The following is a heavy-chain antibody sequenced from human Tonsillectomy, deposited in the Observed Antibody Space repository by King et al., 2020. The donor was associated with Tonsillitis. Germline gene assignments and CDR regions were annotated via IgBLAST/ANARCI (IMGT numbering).Heavy chain of an antibody. CDR3: ARLASSSYGHDKLWFMSV. J-gene: IGHJ6*02. V-gene: IGHV5-10-1*03. D-gene: IGHD3-10*01. Sequence: VQLVESGAETKKPGESLRISCGVNGYNFTTFCISWVRQMPGRGLEWVGWIDPSDSDTDYGPAFRGHVTISADKTTATAYLQWSALKASDPAIYFCARLASSSYGHDKLWFMSVWGRGTTLSVSS. CDR2: IDPSDSDT. CDR1: GYNFTTFC.